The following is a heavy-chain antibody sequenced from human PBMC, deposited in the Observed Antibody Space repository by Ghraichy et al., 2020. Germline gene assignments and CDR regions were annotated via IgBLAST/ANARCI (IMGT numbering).Heavy chain of an antibody. V-gene: IGHV3-33*01. D-gene: IGHD5-18*01. Sequence: GGSLRLSCAASGFTFSSYGMHWVRQAPGKGLEWVAVIWYDGSNKYYADSVKGRFTISRDNSKNTLYLQMNSLRAEDTAVYYCARELTVTGVPYFDYWGQGTLVTVSS. CDR2: IWYDGSNK. CDR3: ARELTVTGVPYFDY. CDR1: GFTFSSYG. J-gene: IGHJ4*02.